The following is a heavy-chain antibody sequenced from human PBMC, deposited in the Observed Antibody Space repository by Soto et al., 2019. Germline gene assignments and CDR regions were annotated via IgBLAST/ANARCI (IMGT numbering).Heavy chain of an antibody. Sequence: ASVKVSCETSGYTLIGYYIHWVRQAPGQGLEWMGWINPNSGATNYAQKFQGRVTMTRDTSITTAYMELSRLTSDDTAVYYCGKERRGSGWSVCNFWGQGALVTVSS. CDR2: INPNSGAT. V-gene: IGHV1-2*02. D-gene: IGHD6-19*01. CDR3: GKERRGSGWSVCNF. CDR1: GYTLIGYY. J-gene: IGHJ4*02.